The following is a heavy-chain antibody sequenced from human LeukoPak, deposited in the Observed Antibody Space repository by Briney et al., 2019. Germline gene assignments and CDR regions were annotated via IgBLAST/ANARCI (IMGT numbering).Heavy chain of an antibody. J-gene: IGHJ4*02. D-gene: IGHD3-10*01. CDR1: GFTVSSNY. CDR3: ARDHPMVRGVNSFDY. Sequence: GGSLRLSCAASGFTVSSNYMSWVRQAPGKGLEWVSVIYSGGSTYYADSVKGRFTISRDNSKNTLYLQMNSLRAEDTAVYYCARDHPMVRGVNSFDYWGQGTLVTVSS. V-gene: IGHV3-66*01. CDR2: IYSGGST.